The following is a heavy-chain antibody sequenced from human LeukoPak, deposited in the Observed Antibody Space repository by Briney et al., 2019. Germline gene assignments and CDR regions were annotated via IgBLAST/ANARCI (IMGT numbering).Heavy chain of an antibody. D-gene: IGHD6-19*01. Sequence: SETQTLTCTVSIGSKRSYYDRWIRQPPGKGLEWIGYTYYSGTTKYNPSLKSRVTISADTSKNQFSLKLRSLTAADTAVYYCAAHLVVAVAADAFDIWGQGTMVTVSS. J-gene: IGHJ3*02. CDR1: IGSKRSYY. CDR2: TYYSGTT. V-gene: IGHV4-59*08. CDR3: AAHLVVAVAADAFDI.